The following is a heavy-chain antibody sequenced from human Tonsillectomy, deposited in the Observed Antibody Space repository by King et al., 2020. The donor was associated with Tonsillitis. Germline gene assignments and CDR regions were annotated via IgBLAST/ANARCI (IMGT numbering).Heavy chain of an antibody. CDR1: GFTFSSYA. CDR2: ISDSGGST. CDR3: AKGGGSEFDP. J-gene: IGHJ5*02. D-gene: IGHD3-10*01. Sequence: VQLVESGGGLVQPGGSLRLSCAASGFTFSSYAMSWVRQAPGKGLEWVSSISDSGGSTYYADSVRGRFSISRDNSKNTLFLQMNRLRVEDTALYYCAKGGGSEFDPWGQGTLVTVSS. V-gene: IGHV3-23*04.